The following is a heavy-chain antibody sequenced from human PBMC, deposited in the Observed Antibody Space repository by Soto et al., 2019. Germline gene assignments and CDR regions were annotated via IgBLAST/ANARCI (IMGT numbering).Heavy chain of an antibody. Sequence: GASVKVSCKVSGYTLTELSMHWVRQAPGKGLEWMGGFDPEDGETIYAQKFQGRVTMTEDTSTDTAYMELSSLRSEDTAVYYCATGQPAEYYYHLRAPHYGMAVWGQGTSVTVSS. CDR3: ATGQPAEYYYHLRAPHYGMAV. CDR2: FDPEDGET. J-gene: IGHJ6*02. CDR1: GYTLTELS. D-gene: IGHD3-10*01. V-gene: IGHV1-24*01.